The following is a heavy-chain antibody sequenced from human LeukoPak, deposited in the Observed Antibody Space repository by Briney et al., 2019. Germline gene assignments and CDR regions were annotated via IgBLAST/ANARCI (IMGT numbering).Heavy chain of an antibody. CDR2: INHSGST. CDR1: GGSFSGYY. CDR3: ARGGRGGSDY. Sequence: PSETLSLTCAVSGGSFSGYYWSWIRQPPGKGLEWIGEINHSGSTNYNPSLKSRVTISVDTSKNQFSLKLSSVTAADTAVYYCARGGRGGSDYWGQGTLVTVSS. V-gene: IGHV4-34*01. D-gene: IGHD3-16*01. J-gene: IGHJ4*02.